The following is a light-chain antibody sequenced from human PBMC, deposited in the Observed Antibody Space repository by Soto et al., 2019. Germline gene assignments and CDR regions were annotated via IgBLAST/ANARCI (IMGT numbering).Light chain of an antibody. V-gene: IGKV1-9*01. CDR3: QQLNRFPRT. J-gene: IGKJ1*01. CDR1: QDISSY. CDR2: SAS. Sequence: DIQLTQSPSFLSASVGDRVTITCRASQDISSYLAWYQQRPGKVPRFLTHSASTLQSGVPSRFSATGSETTFTLTISSLQPEDIATYYCQQLNRFPRTFGQGTKVEV.